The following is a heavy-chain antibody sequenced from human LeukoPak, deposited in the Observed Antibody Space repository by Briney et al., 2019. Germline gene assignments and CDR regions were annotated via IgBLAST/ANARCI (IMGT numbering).Heavy chain of an antibody. CDR1: GGSISSGSYY. CDR2: IYTSGST. D-gene: IGHD2-15*01. J-gene: IGHJ6*03. Sequence: SQTLSLTCTVSGGSISSGSYYWSWIRQPAGKGLEWIGRIYTSGSTNYNPSLKSRVTISVDTSKNQFSLKLSSVTAADTAVYYCARSDGVDYYYMDVWGKGTTVTVSS. CDR3: ARSDGVDYYYMDV. V-gene: IGHV4-61*02.